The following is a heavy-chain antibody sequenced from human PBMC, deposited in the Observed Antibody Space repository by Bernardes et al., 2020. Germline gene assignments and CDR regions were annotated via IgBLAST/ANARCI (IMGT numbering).Heavy chain of an antibody. V-gene: IGHV3-23*01. J-gene: IGHJ6*02. CDR3: AKTISPHLPPWYGMDA. CDR2: FSDGGLST. CDR1: GASISSYY. Sequence: ETLSLTCTVSGASISSYYWSWIRQPPGKGLEWVSGFSDGGLSTYYADSVKGRFTISRDSSKNTLYLQMNSLRADDTAVYYCAKTISPHLPPWYGMDAWGQGTTVTVSS.